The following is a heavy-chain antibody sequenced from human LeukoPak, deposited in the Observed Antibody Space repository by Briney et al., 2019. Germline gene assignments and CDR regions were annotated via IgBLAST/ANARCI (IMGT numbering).Heavy chain of an antibody. D-gene: IGHD6-13*01. CDR1: GYTFTRYD. V-gene: IGHV1-8*03. CDR2: MNPRSGNT. Sequence: ASVKVSCKASGYTFTRYDINWVRQATGQGLEWMGWMNPRSGNTGHAQKFQGRVTITRDTSASTAYMELSSLRSEDTAVYYCARDRGSWNYWGQGTLVTVSS. CDR3: ARDRGSWNY. J-gene: IGHJ4*02.